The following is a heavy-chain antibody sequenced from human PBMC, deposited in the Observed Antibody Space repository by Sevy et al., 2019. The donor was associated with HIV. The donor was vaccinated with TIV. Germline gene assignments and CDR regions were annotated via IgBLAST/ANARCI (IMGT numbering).Heavy chain of an antibody. CDR1: GFTFGDYA. V-gene: IGHV3-49*03. CDR2: IRSKAYGGTT. J-gene: IGHJ4*02. CDR3: TRESFLSSSWSYYFDY. Sequence: GGSLRLSCTASGFTFGDYAMSWFRQAPGKGLEWVGFIRSKAYGGTTEYAASVKGRFTISRDDSKSIAYLQMNSLKTDDTAVYYCTRESFLSSSWSYYFDYWGQGTLVTVSS. D-gene: IGHD6-13*01.